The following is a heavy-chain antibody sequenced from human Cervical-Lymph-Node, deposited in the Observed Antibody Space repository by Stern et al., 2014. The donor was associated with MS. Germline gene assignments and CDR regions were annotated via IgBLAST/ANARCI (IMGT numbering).Heavy chain of an antibody. CDR2: INPHTGDT. J-gene: IGHJ4*02. D-gene: IGHD3-16*02. V-gene: IGHV1-2*02. Sequence: QVQLVQSGAALRKPGASVEVSCEASGYNFIDYYIHWVRQAPGQGLEWVGWINPHTGDTRYAQKFLGRVAMTRDTSINTAYLELNSLTSDDTAFYYCTRGRGTLRYLHWGQGTLITVSS. CDR1: GYNFIDYY. CDR3: TRGRGTLRYLH.